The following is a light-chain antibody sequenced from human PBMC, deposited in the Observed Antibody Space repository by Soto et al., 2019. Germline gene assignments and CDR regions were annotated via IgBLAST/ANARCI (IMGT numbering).Light chain of an antibody. CDR3: LLLYSGNRRV. V-gene: IGLV7-46*01. J-gene: IGLJ1*01. CDR2: DTN. Sequence: QAVVTQEPSLTVSPGETVTLTCGSSTGTVTSGHYPYWFQQRPGQAPTTLIYDTNNKYSWTPDRFSGSLLGGKAALTLSGAQPEDEGDYYCLLLYSGNRRVFGTGTKHRP. CDR1: TGTVTSGHY.